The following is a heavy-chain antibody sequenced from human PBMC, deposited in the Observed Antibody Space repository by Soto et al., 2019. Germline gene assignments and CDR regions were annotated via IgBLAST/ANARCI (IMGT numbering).Heavy chain of an antibody. CDR3: ARERTSSGYILAY. J-gene: IGHJ4*02. CDR2: LYSDGST. D-gene: IGHD3-22*01. V-gene: IGHV3-53*01. Sequence: GGSLRLSCVVSGFSVSSKYMTWVRQAPGKGLEWVSVLYSDGSTYYADSVKGRFTISRDNSKNTLFLQMNSLRADDTAVYYCARERTSSGYILAYWGQGTLVTVS. CDR1: GFSVSSKY.